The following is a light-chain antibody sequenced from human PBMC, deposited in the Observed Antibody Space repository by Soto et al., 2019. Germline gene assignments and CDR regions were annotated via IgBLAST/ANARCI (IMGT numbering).Light chain of an antibody. Sequence: QSVLTQPPSASGTPGQRVTISCSGSSSNIGSNTVNWYQQLPGTAPKLLIHNNNQRPSGVPDRFSGSKSGTSASLAISGLQSEDEADYYCAAWDDSLHGTVFGGGTKLTVL. CDR1: SSNIGSNT. V-gene: IGLV1-44*01. J-gene: IGLJ2*01. CDR3: AAWDDSLHGTV. CDR2: NNN.